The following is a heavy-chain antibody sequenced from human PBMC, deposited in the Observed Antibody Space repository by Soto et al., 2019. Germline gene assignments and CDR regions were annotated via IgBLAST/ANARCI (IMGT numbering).Heavy chain of an antibody. CDR1: GGSISSGGYY. V-gene: IGHV4-31*03. J-gene: IGHJ6*02. D-gene: IGHD2-15*01. CDR2: IYYSGST. Sequence: QVQLQESGPGLVKPSQTLSLTCTVSGGSISSGGYYWSWIRQHPGKGLEWIGYIYYSGSTYYNPSLKSRVNISVDTSKKPFLLKLSDVTAADAAVYYCAKDALGYCSGGIRYGGYYGMDVWGQGTTVTVSS. CDR3: AKDALGYCSGGIRYGGYYGMDV.